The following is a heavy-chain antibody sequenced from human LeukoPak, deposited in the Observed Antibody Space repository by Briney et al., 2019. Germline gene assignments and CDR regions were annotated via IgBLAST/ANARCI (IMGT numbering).Heavy chain of an antibody. CDR1: GFTFSSYA. CDR3: ARYRAAVGFDY. Sequence: GGSLRLSCAASGFTFSSYAMHWVRQAPGKGLEYVSAISNNGGSTYYANSTKGRFTISRDNSKNTLYLQMGSLRAEDMAVYYCARYRAAVGFDYWGQGTLVTVSS. J-gene: IGHJ4*02. V-gene: IGHV3-64*01. D-gene: IGHD6-13*01. CDR2: ISNNGGST.